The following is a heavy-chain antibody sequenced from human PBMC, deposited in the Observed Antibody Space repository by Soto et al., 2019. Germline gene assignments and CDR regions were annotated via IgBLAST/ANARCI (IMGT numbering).Heavy chain of an antibody. V-gene: IGHV2-5*02. Sequence: QITLKESGPTLVKPTQTLTLTCAFTGFSLSSRHVAVGWIRQPPGKAPEWLAVIYWDGDEHYSPSLKSRLTLTKDSSKSQVILTMADMDPEDTATYFCAHGSGWRFDYWGQGTLVTVSS. CDR2: IYWDGDE. D-gene: IGHD6-19*01. CDR3: AHGSGWRFDY. J-gene: IGHJ4*02. CDR1: GFSLSSRHVA.